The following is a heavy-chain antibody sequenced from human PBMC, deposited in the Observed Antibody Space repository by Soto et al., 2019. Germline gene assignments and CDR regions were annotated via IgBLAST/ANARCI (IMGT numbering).Heavy chain of an antibody. Sequence: SGPTLVHPTQTLTLTCNVSGFSLSTSGVGVAWIRQPPGKTLEWLALIYWDDDKRYSPSLRDRLTITKDTSNNQVVLTMTDMDPVDTATYYCAHRRIGNYDFWAGYYPVFDYWGQGTPVTVSS. J-gene: IGHJ4*02. V-gene: IGHV2-5*02. D-gene: IGHD3-3*01. CDR1: GFSLSTSGVG. CDR3: AHRRIGNYDFWAGYYPVFDY. CDR2: IYWDDDK.